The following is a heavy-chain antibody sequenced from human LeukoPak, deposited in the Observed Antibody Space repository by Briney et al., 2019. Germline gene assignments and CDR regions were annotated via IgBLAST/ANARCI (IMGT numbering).Heavy chain of an antibody. CDR2: ISTSGSTK. Sequence: TGGSLRLSCAASGFTFSSYEMNWVRQAPGKGLEWVSYISTSGSTKYYADSVKGRFTISRDNAKNPLYLQMNSLRAEDTAVYYCARDGAAAGTDYYYYMDVWGKGTTVTVSS. V-gene: IGHV3-48*03. CDR1: GFTFSSYE. D-gene: IGHD6-13*01. J-gene: IGHJ6*03. CDR3: ARDGAAAGTDYYYYMDV.